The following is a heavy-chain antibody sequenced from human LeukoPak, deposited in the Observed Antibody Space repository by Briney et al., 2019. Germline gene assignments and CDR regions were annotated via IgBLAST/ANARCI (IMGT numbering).Heavy chain of an antibody. D-gene: IGHD6-19*01. J-gene: IGHJ4*02. CDR1: GFTFSSYW. CDR2: IKQDGSEK. V-gene: IGHV3-7*01. CDR3: AKSSGWRSNDY. Sequence: GGSLRLSCAASGFTFSSYWMSWVRQAPGKGLEWVTNIKQDGSEKYYVDSVKGRFTISRDNAKNSLYLQMNSLRAEDTAVYYCAKSSGWRSNDYWGQGTLVTVSS.